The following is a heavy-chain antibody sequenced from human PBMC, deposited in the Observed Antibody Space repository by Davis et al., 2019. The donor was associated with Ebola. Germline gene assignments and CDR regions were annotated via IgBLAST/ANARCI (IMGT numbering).Heavy chain of an antibody. CDR3: ARIELISFPWDY. D-gene: IGHD3-10*01. J-gene: IGHJ4*02. CDR1: GYTFTSYG. Sequence: ASVKVACKASGYTFTSYGISWVRQAPGQGLEWMGWISGYNGNTQYAQKFQGRVTLTTDTSTSTAYMELRSLRSDDTAMYYCARIELISFPWDYWGQGTLVTVSS. V-gene: IGHV1-18*01. CDR2: ISGYNGNT.